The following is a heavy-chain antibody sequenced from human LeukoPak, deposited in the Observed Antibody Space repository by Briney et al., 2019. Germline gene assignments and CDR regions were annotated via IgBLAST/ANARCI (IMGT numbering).Heavy chain of an antibody. Sequence: SETLSLTYAVYGGSFSGYYWSWIREPPAHGLELIWDINHSGSTNYNPSLKSRVTISVDTSKNQFSLKLSSVTAADTAVYYCARGVSLYYYDSSGYADAFDIWGQGTMVTVSS. CDR2: INHSGST. CDR1: GGSFSGYY. J-gene: IGHJ3*02. D-gene: IGHD3-22*01. V-gene: IGHV4-34*01. CDR3: ARGVSLYYYDSSGYADAFDI.